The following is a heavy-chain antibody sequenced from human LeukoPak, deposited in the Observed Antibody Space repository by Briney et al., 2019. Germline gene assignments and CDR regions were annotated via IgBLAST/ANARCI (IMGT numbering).Heavy chain of an antibody. CDR2: INTNTGNP. V-gene: IGHV7-4-1*02. CDR3: ARDQGGIAAQFDY. Sequence: ASVKVSCKASGYTFTGYYMHWVRQAPGQGLEWMGWINTNTGNPTYAQGFTGRFVFSLDTSVSTAYLQISSLKAEDTAVYYCARDQGGIAAQFDYWGQGTLVTVSS. D-gene: IGHD6-13*01. CDR1: GYTFTGYY. J-gene: IGHJ4*02.